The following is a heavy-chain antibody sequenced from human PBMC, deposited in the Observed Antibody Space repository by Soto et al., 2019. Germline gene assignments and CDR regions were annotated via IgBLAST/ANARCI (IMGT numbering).Heavy chain of an antibody. J-gene: IGHJ1*01. V-gene: IGHV3-48*01. CDR3: ARAECHRCYGFQH. CDR2: IISSSRAI. CDR1: GVTFSDYS. D-gene: IGHD2-2*01. Sequence: GWSLRLSGAASGVTFSDYSMNVVRQAPGKGLEGVSYIISSSRAIYYADSVKGRFTISRDNAKNSVYLQMNSLRAEDTAVYYCARAECHRCYGFQHWGQGTLVTVSS.